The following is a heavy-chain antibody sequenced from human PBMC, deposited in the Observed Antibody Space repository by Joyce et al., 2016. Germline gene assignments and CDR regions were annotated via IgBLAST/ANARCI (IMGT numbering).Heavy chain of an antibody. CDR1: GFTFNTYS. J-gene: IGHJ6*03. V-gene: IGHV3-48*01. CDR3: ARATSYCFYYYMGV. Sequence: EVQLVESGGGLVQPGGSLRLSCAASGFTFNTYSMNWVRQAPGKGLEWVSYISRSSNTIYYVDSVKGRFTISRDNAKNSLYLQMNSLRAEDTAVYFCARATSYCFYYYMGVWGKGTTVTVSS. CDR2: ISRSSNTI.